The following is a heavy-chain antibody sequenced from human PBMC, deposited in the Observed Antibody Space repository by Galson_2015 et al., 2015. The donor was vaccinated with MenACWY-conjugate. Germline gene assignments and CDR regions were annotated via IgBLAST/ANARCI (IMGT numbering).Heavy chain of an antibody. CDR2: INSDGGST. CDR1: GFTFSTYW. CDR3: AKDWSVPYSTISYYFYMDV. Sequence: SLRLSCAASGFTFSTYWMHWVRQAPGKGLVWVSRINSDGGSTSYADSVKGRFTISRDNSKNTLYLQMNSLRADDTAVYYCAKDWSVPYSTISYYFYMDVWGKGTTVTVSS. D-gene: IGHD6-13*01. V-gene: IGHV3-74*01. J-gene: IGHJ6*03.